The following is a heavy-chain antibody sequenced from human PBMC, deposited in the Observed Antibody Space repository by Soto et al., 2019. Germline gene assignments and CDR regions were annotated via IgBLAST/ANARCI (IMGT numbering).Heavy chain of an antibody. V-gene: IGHV3-23*01. CDR1: GFTFSTYA. CDR3: AKRRGAGGHFDY. Sequence: EVELLESGGGLVQPEGSLRLSCAASGFTFSTYAMGWVRQAPGKRLEWVSVVSSGGGTHYADSVKDRFTVSRDNSKNTLSLQMNSLRADDTAVYYCAKRRGAGGHFDYWGQGALVTVSS. CDR2: VSSGGGT. D-gene: IGHD2-15*01. J-gene: IGHJ4*02.